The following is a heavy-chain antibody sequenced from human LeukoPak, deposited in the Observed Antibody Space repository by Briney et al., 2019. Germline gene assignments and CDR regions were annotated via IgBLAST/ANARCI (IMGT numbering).Heavy chain of an antibody. Sequence: GASVKVSCKVSGYTLTELSMHWVRQAPGKGLEWMGGFDPEDGETIYAQKFQGRVTMTEDTSTGTAYMELSSLRSEDTAVYYCATARMSYYDILTGPLTHFDYWGQGTLVTVSS. CDR1: GYTLTELS. CDR3: ATARMSYYDILTGPLTHFDY. CDR2: FDPEDGET. D-gene: IGHD3-9*01. J-gene: IGHJ4*02. V-gene: IGHV1-24*01.